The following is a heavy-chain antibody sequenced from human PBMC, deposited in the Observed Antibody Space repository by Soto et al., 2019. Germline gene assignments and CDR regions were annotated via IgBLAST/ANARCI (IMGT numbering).Heavy chain of an antibody. D-gene: IGHD4-17*01. J-gene: IGHJ4*02. CDR3: ARSDGDHFFDY. Sequence: QVQLRESGPGLVKPSDTLSLTCSVSGTSVSKYYWIWIRQPAGKRLEWIGRIYAGQSVYYKSSLKNRLTMSLDTSKNQFSLQLSSVTAADTAVYYCARSDGDHFFDYWGQGTLVTVSS. CDR1: GTSVSKYY. V-gene: IGHV4-4*07. CDR2: IYAGQSV.